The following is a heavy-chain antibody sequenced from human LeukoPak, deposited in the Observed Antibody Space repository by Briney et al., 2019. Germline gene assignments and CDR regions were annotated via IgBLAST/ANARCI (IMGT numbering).Heavy chain of an antibody. CDR2: IHPSGST. J-gene: IGHJ4*02. V-gene: IGHV4-34*01. CDR3: ARGPDFSKSGY. Sequence: PSETLSLTCVDYGGSFTGYYWNWIRQPPGKGLEWIGEIHPSGSTNYNPSLQSRVTMSLDTSRNQFSLNLRSVTPADSAVYYCARGPDFSKSGYWGQGTLVTVSS. D-gene: IGHD1-14*01. CDR1: GGSFTGYY.